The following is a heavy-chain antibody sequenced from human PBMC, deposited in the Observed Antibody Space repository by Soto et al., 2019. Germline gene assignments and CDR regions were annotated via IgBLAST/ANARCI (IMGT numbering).Heavy chain of an antibody. CDR2: IIPILAIA. V-gene: IGHV1-69*08. J-gene: IGHJ4*02. CDR3: ARDEEVAATPSDY. D-gene: IGHD2-15*01. CDR1: GGTFSSYT. Sequence: QVQLVQSGAEVKKPGSSVKVSCKASGGTFSSYTISWVRQAPGQGLEWMGRIIPILAIANYGQKFQGRVTITADKSTSTAYMELRSLRSEDTAVYYCARDEEVAATPSDYWGQGTLVTVSS.